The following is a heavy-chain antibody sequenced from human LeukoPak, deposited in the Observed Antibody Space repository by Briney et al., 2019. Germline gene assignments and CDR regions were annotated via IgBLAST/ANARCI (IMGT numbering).Heavy chain of an antibody. CDR3: VRVCDSDCQGAHAFDI. J-gene: IGHJ3*02. V-gene: IGHV3-72*01. D-gene: IGHD2-21*02. CDR1: GLILSDHY. Sequence: GGSLRLSCADSGLILSDHYIDWVRQAAGKGLEWVGRTRNKTKSYSTAYAASVEGRFTISRDDLENSVYLEMNSLKSEDTAVYYCVRVCDSDCQGAHAFDIWGQGTKVTVSS. CDR2: TRNKTKSYST.